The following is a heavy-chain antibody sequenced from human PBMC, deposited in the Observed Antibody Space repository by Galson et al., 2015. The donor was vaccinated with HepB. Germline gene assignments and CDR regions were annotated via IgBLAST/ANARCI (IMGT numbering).Heavy chain of an antibody. V-gene: IGHV1-18*04. CDR3: ARDGVLHYYGSGSYCHFDY. D-gene: IGHD3-10*01. CDR1: GYTFTSYG. Sequence: SVKVSCKASGYTFTSYGISWVRQAPGQGLEWMGWISAYNGNTNYAQKLQGRVTMTTDTSTSTAYMELRSLRSDDTAVYYCARDGVLHYYGSGSYCHFDYWGQGTLVTVSS. J-gene: IGHJ4*02. CDR2: ISAYNGNT.